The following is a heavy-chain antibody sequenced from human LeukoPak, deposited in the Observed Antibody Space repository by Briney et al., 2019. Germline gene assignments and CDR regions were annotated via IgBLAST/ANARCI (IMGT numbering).Heavy chain of an antibody. CDR2: IYYSGST. CDR3: ARLYSSWYAGGDY. V-gene: IGHV4-59*08. CDR1: GGSISSYY. J-gene: IGHJ4*02. D-gene: IGHD6-13*01. Sequence: PSETLSLTCTVSGGSISSYYWSWIRQPPGKGLEWIGYIYYSGSTNYSPSLKSRVTISVDTSKNQFSLKLSSVTAADTAVYYCARLYSSWYAGGDYWGQGTLVTVSS.